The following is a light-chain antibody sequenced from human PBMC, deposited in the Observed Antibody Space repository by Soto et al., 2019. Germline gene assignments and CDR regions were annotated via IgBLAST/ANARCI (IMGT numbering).Light chain of an antibody. V-gene: IGKV3-20*01. CDR2: GAS. CDR1: QTVSSSY. Sequence: EIVLAQSPGTLSLSPGERATLSCRASQTVSSSYLAWYQQKPGQAPRLLIFGASRMATGIPDRFSGSGSGKDFTLAISRLEAEDFAVYYCQQYGSSPLTFGQGTRLEIK. J-gene: IGKJ5*01. CDR3: QQYGSSPLT.